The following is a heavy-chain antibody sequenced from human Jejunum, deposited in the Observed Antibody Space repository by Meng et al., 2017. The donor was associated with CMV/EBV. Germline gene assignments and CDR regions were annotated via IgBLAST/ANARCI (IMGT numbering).Heavy chain of an antibody. CDR3: ARSDYSLTYYYGLDV. CDR2: IYYSGSP. V-gene: IGHV4-31*02. D-gene: IGHD4-11*01. Sequence: YCWSWIRQHPGKGLEWIGDIYYSGSPSYSTNTSYNLSLKSRLIISVDTSKSQFSLRLSSVTAADTAVYYCARSDYSLTYYYGLDVWGQGTTVTVSS. CDR1: YC. J-gene: IGHJ6*02.